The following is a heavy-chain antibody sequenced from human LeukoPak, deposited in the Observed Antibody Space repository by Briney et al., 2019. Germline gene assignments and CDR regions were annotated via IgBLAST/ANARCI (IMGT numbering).Heavy chain of an antibody. CDR2: ISGSGGST. D-gene: IGHD6-19*01. CDR1: GFTFSSYA. CDR3: VPPHPAGDYFDY. V-gene: IGHV3-23*01. J-gene: IGHJ4*02. Sequence: PGGSLRLSCAASGFTFSSYAMSWVRQAPGKGLEWVSAISGSGGSTYYADSVKGRFTISRDNSKNTLYLQMNSLRAEDTAVYYCVPPHPAGDYFDYWGQGTLVTVSS.